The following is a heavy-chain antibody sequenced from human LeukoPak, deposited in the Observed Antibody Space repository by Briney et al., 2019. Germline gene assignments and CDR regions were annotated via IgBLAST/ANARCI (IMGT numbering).Heavy chain of an antibody. Sequence: ASVKVSCKASGYTFTGYCMHWVRQAPGQGLEWMGWINPNSGGTNYAQKFQGRVTMTRDTSISTAYMELSRLRSDDTAVYYCAREDADGYNYSDYWGQGTLVTVSS. D-gene: IGHD5-24*01. CDR3: AREDADGYNYSDY. J-gene: IGHJ4*02. CDR2: INPNSGGT. V-gene: IGHV1-2*02. CDR1: GYTFTGYC.